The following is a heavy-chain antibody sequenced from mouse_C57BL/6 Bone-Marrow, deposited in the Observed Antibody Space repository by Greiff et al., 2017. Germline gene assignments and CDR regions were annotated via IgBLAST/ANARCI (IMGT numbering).Heavy chain of an antibody. CDR2: IDPENGDP. J-gene: IGHJ2*01. D-gene: IGHD1-1*01. V-gene: IGHV14-4*01. CDR1: GFNIKDDY. Sequence: VQLQQSGAELVRPGASVKLSCTASGFNIKDDYMHWVKQRPEQGLEWIGWIDPENGDPEYASKFQGKATITADTSSNTAYLQLSSLTSEDTAVYYCTATTVVERGDWGQGTTLTVAS. CDR3: TATTVVERGD.